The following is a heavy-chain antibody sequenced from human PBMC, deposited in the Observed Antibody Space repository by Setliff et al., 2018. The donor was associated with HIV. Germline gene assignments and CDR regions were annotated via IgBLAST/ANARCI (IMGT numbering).Heavy chain of an antibody. Sequence: PSETLSLTCAVYGGSFSGYYWSWIRQPPGKGLEWIGEINHSGSTNYNPSLKSRVTISVDTSKNQFSLTLSSVTAADTAVYYCTKKTAAYTSGSWLHYWGQGTLVTVSS. CDR1: GGSFSGYY. V-gene: IGHV4-34*01. CDR2: INHSGST. D-gene: IGHD3-10*01. J-gene: IGHJ4*02. CDR3: TKKTAAYTSGSWLHY.